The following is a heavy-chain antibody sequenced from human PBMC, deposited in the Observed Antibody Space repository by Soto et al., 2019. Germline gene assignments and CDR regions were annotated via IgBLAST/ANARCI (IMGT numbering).Heavy chain of an antibody. V-gene: IGHV4-34*01. D-gene: IGHD7-27*01. CDR3: ARLPGNWGSRYWYFDL. J-gene: IGHJ2*01. Sequence: SETLSLTCAVYCGSFSGYYWSWIRQPPGKGLEWIGEINHSGSTNYNPSLKSRVTISVDTSKNQFSLKLSSVTAADTAVYYCARLPGNWGSRYWYFDLWGRGTLVTVS. CDR1: CGSFSGYY. CDR2: INHSGST.